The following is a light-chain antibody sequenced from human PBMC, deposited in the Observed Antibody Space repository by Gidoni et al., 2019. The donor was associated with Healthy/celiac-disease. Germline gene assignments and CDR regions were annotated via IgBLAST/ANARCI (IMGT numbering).Light chain of an antibody. CDR1: SSDVGGYNY. V-gene: IGLV2-14*01. Sequence: QSALTQPASVSGSPGQSITISCTGTSSDVGGYNYVSWYQQHPGKAPKLMIYDVSNRPSGVSNRFSGSKSGNTASLTISGLQAEEEADYYCSSYTSSSTPDVFGTGTKVTVL. J-gene: IGLJ1*01. CDR3: SSYTSSSTPDV. CDR2: DVS.